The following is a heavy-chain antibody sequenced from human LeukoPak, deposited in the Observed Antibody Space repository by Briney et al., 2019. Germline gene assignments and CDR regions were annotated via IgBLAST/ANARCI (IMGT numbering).Heavy chain of an antibody. V-gene: IGHV4-34*01. Sequence: TASETLSLTCAVYGGSFSGYYWSWIRQPPGKGLEWIGEINHSGSTNYNPSLKSRVTISVDTSKNQFSLKLSSETAADTAVYYCARVPRYSSGRAAFDIWGQGTMVTVSS. CDR3: ARVPRYSSGRAAFDI. D-gene: IGHD6-19*01. J-gene: IGHJ3*02. CDR1: GGSFSGYY. CDR2: INHSGST.